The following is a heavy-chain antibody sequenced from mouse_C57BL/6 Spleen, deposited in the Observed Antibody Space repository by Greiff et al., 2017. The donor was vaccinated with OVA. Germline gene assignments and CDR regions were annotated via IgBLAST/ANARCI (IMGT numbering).Heavy chain of an antibody. J-gene: IGHJ4*01. CDR2: IDPETGGT. Sequence: VQGVESGAELVRPGASVTLSCKASGYTFTDYEMHWVKQTPVHGLEWIGAIDPETGGTAYNQKFKGKAILTADESSSTAYMELRSLTSEDSAVYYCTRGGDGYYGYAMDYWGQGTSVTVSS. V-gene: IGHV1-15*01. CDR3: TRGGDGYYGYAMDY. CDR1: GYTFTDYE. D-gene: IGHD2-3*01.